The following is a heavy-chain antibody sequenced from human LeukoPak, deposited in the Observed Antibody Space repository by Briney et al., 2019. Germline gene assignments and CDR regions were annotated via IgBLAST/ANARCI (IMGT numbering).Heavy chain of an antibody. CDR1: GYTFTGYY. CDR2: INPNSGGT. Sequence: ASVKVSCKASGYTFTGYYMHWVRQAPGQGLEWMGWINPNSGGTNYAQKFQGRVTMTRDTSISTAYMELGRLRSDDTAVYYCARGGGPDSSWYPGYYYYGMDVWGQGTTVTVSS. CDR3: ARGGGPDSSWYPGYYYYGMDV. J-gene: IGHJ6*02. D-gene: IGHD6-13*01. V-gene: IGHV1-2*02.